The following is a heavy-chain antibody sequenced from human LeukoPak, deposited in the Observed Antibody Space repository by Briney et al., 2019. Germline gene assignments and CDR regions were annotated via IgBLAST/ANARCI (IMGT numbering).Heavy chain of an antibody. CDR1: GYTFTSYG. D-gene: IGHD6-13*01. CDR3: ARVGIPYYYYYMDV. CDR2: ISAYNGNT. J-gene: IGHJ6*03. V-gene: IGHV1-18*01. Sequence: ASVKVSSTASGYTFTSYGISWVRQAPGQGLEWMGWISAYNGNTNYAQKLQGRVTMTTDTSTSTAYMELRSLRSDDTAVYYCARVGIPYYYYYMDVWGKGTTVTISS.